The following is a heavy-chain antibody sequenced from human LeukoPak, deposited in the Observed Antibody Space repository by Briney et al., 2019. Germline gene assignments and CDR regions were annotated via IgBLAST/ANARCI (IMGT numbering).Heavy chain of an antibody. CDR2: INYSGST. CDR3: ARDRQSFVLRYLEWQSAFDI. D-gene: IGHD3-3*01. CDR1: GGSISSSSYY. V-gene: IGHV4-39*02. J-gene: IGHJ3*02. Sequence: SETLSLTCTVSGGSISSSSYYWGWIRQPPGKGLEWIGSINYSGSTYYNPSLKSRVTISVDTSKNQFSLKLSSVTAADTAVYYCARDRQSFVLRYLEWQSAFDIWGQGTLVTVSS.